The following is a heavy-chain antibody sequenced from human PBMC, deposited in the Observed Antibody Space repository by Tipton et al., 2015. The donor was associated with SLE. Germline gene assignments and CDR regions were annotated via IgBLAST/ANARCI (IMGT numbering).Heavy chain of an antibody. CDR1: GYSLTSGAY. D-gene: IGHD6-13*01. V-gene: IGHV4-38-2*02. Sequence: TLSLTCAVSGYSLTSGAYWGWIRQPPGKGLDWVGSLYHRGSTYYNPSLKSRVTISTDTSKNEIYLKLTSVTATDTAVYFCARDPYDSTWRNGWFDPWGQGTLVTVSS. CDR2: LYHRGST. CDR3: ARDPYDSTWRNGWFDP. J-gene: IGHJ5*02.